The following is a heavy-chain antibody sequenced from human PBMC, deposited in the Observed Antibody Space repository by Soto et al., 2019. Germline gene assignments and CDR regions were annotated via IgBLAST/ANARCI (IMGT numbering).Heavy chain of an antibody. D-gene: IGHD6-13*01. CDR3: AKGYSSSWLGYFDY. CDR2: ISFSGSTI. CDR1: GFTFSSYA. J-gene: IGHJ4*02. Sequence: GGSLRLSCAASGFTFSSYAMSWVRQAPGKGLEWVSYISFSGSTIYYADSVKGRFTVSRDNARNSLYLQMNSLRAEDTAVYYCAKGYSSSWLGYFDYWGQGALVTVSS. V-gene: IGHV3-48*04.